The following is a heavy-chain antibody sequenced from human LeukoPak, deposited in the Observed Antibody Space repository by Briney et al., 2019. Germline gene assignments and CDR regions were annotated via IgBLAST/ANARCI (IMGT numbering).Heavy chain of an antibody. D-gene: IGHD6-19*01. CDR2: ISGSGGST. J-gene: IGHJ4*02. CDR1: GFTFSSYA. V-gene: IGHV3-23*01. Sequence: GGSLRLSCAASGFTFSSYAMSWVRQAPGKGLEWVSAISGSGGSTYYADSVKGRFTISRDNSKNTLYLQMNSLRAEDTAVYYCAKNRGPIAVAGTEGFDYWGQGTLVTVSS. CDR3: AKNRGPIAVAGTEGFDY.